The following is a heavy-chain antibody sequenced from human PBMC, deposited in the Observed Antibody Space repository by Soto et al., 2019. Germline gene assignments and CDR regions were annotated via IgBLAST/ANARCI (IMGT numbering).Heavy chain of an antibody. CDR3: AARSNPNEYFQH. Sequence: ASVKLSCKASGFTFTSSAMQWVRQARGQRLEWIGWIVVGSGNTNYAQKFQERVTITRDMSTSTAYMELSSLRSEDTAVYYCAARSNPNEYFQHWGQGTLVTVSS. CDR2: IVVGSGNT. V-gene: IGHV1-58*02. J-gene: IGHJ1*01. CDR1: GFTFTSSA.